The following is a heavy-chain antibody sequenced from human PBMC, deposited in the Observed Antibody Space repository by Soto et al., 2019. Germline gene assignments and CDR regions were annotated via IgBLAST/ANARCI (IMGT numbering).Heavy chain of an antibody. CDR2: ISGSGGST. CDR1: GFTFSSYA. Sequence: HPGGSLRLSCAASGFTFSSYALSWVRQAPGKGLEWVSAISGSGGSTYYADSVKGRFTISRDNSKNTLYLQMNSLRAEDTAVYYCAKAVHYCSSTSCYDYYYYYMDVWGKGTTVTVSS. D-gene: IGHD2-2*01. CDR3: AKAVHYCSSTSCYDYYYYYMDV. J-gene: IGHJ6*03. V-gene: IGHV3-23*01.